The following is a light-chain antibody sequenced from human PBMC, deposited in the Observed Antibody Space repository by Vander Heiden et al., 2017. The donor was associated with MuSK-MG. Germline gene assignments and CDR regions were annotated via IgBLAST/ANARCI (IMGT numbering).Light chain of an antibody. CDR1: QSGSSSY. CDR2: ATS. V-gene: IGKV3-20*01. J-gene: IGKJ3*01. Sequence: EIVLTQSPGTLSLSPGGRGTLSCRASQSGSSSYIAWYQQKPGQAPRLLIYATSSRATGIPDRFRGSGSGTDFTLTISRLEPEDYAVYYCHQYSSSPFTFGPGTKVDIK. CDR3: HQYSSSPFT.